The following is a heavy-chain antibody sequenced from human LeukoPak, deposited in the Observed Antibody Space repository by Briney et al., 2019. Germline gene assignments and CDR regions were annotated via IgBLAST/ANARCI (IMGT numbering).Heavy chain of an antibody. Sequence: SETLSLTCAVYGGSFSGYYWSWIRQPPGKGLEWIGEINHSGSTNYNPSLKSRVTISVDTSKNQFSLKLSSVTAADTAVYYCARGSYDSSGLPTEPIRYVLHWGHGTLVAVSS. CDR3: ARGSYDSSGLPTEPIRYVLH. J-gene: IGHJ1*01. V-gene: IGHV4-34*01. CDR2: INHSGST. CDR1: GGSFSGYY. D-gene: IGHD3-22*01.